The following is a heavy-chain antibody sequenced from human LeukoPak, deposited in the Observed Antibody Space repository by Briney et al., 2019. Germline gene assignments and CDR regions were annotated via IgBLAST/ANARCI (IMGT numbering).Heavy chain of an antibody. D-gene: IGHD6-13*01. J-gene: IGHJ4*02. V-gene: IGHV3-30*02. Sequence: GGSLRLSCAASGFTFSSYGMHWVRQAPGKGLEWVAFIRYDGSNKYYADSVKGRFTISRDDSKNTLYLQMNSLRAEDTAVYYCAKDRPIAAAGTLDYWGQGTLVTVSS. CDR1: GFTFSSYG. CDR2: IRYDGSNK. CDR3: AKDRPIAAAGTLDY.